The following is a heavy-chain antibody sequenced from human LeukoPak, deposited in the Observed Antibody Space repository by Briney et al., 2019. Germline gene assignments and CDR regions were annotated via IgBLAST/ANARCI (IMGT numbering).Heavy chain of an antibody. V-gene: IGHV3-21*01. D-gene: IGHD3-22*01. CDR3: AKSFDSSGYYYVAFDI. Sequence: PGGSLRLSCAASGFTFSSYGMHWVRQAPGKGLEWVSSISSSSSYIYYADSVKGRFTISRDNSKNTLYLQMNSLRAEDTAVYYCAKSFDSSGYYYVAFDIWGQGTMVTVSS. J-gene: IGHJ3*02. CDR2: ISSSSSYI. CDR1: GFTFSSYG.